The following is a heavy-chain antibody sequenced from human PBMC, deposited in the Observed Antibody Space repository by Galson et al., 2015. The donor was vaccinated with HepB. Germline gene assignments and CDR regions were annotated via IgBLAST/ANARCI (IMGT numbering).Heavy chain of an antibody. D-gene: IGHD5-24*01. CDR1: GFTFSSYW. CDR3: AREGRGYYFDY. J-gene: IGHJ4*02. V-gene: IGHV3-7*03. Sequence: SLRLSCAASGFTFSSYWMTWVRQAPGKGLGWVANIKKDGSDKHYLDSLKGRFSISRDNAKNSLYLQMNSLRAEDTAVYYCAREGRGYYFDYWGQGALVTVSS. CDR2: IKKDGSDK.